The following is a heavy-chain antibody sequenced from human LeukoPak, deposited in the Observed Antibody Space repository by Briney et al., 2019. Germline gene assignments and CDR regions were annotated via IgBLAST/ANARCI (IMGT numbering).Heavy chain of an antibody. V-gene: IGHV4-59*06. CDR3: ARDLTS. J-gene: IGHJ5*02. D-gene: IGHD3-9*01. Sequence: SETLSLTCSVSDGSINSYYWNWIRRPPGKGLEWIGYIYYSGTTYYNPSLKSRVTISIDTSKNQFSLRLTSVTAADTAVYYCARDLTSWGQGTLVTVSS. CDR1: DGSINSYY. CDR2: IYYSGTT.